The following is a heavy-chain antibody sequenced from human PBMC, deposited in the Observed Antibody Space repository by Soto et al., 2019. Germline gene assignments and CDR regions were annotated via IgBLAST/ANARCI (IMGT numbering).Heavy chain of an antibody. V-gene: IGHV4-4*02. CDR3: ARIKGDLISFDS. J-gene: IGHJ4*02. D-gene: IGHD2-21*02. CDR2: KFHSGST. CDR1: SGSISTSHW. Sequence: SETLSLTCAVSSGSISTSHWWTWVRQPPGKGLEWIGEKFHSGSTTYNPSLKSRVTISVDKSTNQFSLKLTSLTAADTAVYFCARIKGDLISFDSWGQGALVTVSS.